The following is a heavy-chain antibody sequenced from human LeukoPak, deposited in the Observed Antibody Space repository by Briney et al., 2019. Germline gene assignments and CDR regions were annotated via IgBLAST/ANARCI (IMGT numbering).Heavy chain of an antibody. CDR2: TSYDGSHK. J-gene: IGHJ1*01. V-gene: IGHV3-30*18. CDR3: AKGGGSYGWDLQH. D-gene: IGHD1-26*01. CDR1: GFAFINSG. Sequence: PGGSLTLSCAASGFAFINSGMHRVRQAPGKGKGWVAVTSYDGSHKYYADSVKGRFTISRDDSKNTVSLQMNSLRTEDTAVYFCAKGGGSYGWDLQHWGQGTLVTVSS.